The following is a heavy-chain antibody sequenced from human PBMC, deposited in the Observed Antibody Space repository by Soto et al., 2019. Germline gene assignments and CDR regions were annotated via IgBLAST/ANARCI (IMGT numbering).Heavy chain of an antibody. J-gene: IGHJ6*03. D-gene: IGHD2-2*01. CDR1: GYTFTSYY. Sequence: QVQLVQSGAEVKKPRASVKVSCKASGYTFTSYYMNWVRQAPGQGLEGMGIINPSGGSTSYAQKFQGRVTMTRDTSTSTVYMELSSLRSEDTAVYYCARAVYCSSTSCGYMDVWGKGTTVTVSS. CDR2: INPSGGST. CDR3: ARAVYCSSTSCGYMDV. V-gene: IGHV1-46*03.